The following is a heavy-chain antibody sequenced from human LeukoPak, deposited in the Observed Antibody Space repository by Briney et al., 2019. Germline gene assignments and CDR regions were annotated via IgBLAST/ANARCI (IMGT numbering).Heavy chain of an antibody. V-gene: IGHV4-38-2*02. CDR2: IYHSGST. CDR3: ARVGITIFGDPHYFDY. D-gene: IGHD3-3*01. J-gene: IGHJ4*02. Sequence: SETLSLTCTVSGYSISSGYYWGWIRQPPGKGLEWIGSIYHSGSTYYNPSLKSRVTISVDTSKNQFSLKLSSVTAADTAVYYCARVGITIFGDPHYFDYWGQGTLVTVSS. CDR1: GYSISSGYY.